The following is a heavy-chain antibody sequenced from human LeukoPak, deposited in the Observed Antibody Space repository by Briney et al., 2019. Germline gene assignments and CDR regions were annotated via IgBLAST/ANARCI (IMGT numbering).Heavy chain of an antibody. Sequence: GGSLRLSCAASEFTFSRYWMSWVRQAPGRGLEWVGNIKEDGSQKYYADSVKGRFTISRDNAKNSLYLQINSQRAEDTAVYYCARDFLVHGSYDRWGQGPLVTVS. D-gene: IGHD5-18*01. CDR3: ARDFLVHGSYDR. CDR2: IKEDGSQK. V-gene: IGHV3-7*01. CDR1: EFTFSRYW. J-gene: IGHJ4*02.